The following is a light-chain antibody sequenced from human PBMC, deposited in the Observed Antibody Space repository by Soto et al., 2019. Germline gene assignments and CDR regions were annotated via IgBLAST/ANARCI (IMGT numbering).Light chain of an antibody. V-gene: IGKV1-5*01. CDR3: QQYNRYPYT. Sequence: DIQMTQSPSTLSASVGDRVTITCRGSQSIRSWLAWYQQRPGKAPKLLIYDASNLQSGVPSRLSGSGSGTEFTLTISSLQPDDFATYYCQQYNRYPYTFGQGTKLEIK. CDR1: QSIRSW. J-gene: IGKJ2*01. CDR2: DAS.